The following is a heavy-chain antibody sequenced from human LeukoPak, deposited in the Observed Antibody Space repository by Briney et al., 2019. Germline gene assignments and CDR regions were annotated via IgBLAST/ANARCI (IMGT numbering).Heavy chain of an antibody. J-gene: IGHJ4*02. CDR2: ISSNGGST. CDR1: GFTFNSFA. V-gene: IGHV3-64*01. D-gene: IGHD3-10*01. CDR3: AREGSGRMTDY. Sequence: PGGSLRLSCAASGFTFNSFAMHWVRQAPGKRLEYVSAISSNGGSTYYATSVKGRFTISRDNSKNTLYLQMGSLRAEDMAVYYCAREGSGRMTDYWGQGNLVTVSS.